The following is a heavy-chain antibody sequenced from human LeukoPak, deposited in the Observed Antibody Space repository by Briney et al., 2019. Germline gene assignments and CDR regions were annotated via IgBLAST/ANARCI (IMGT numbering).Heavy chain of an antibody. J-gene: IGHJ4*02. CDR3: ARGMGDYPYYFDY. V-gene: IGHV1-69*04. Sequence: SVKVSCKASGGTFSSYGISWVRQAPGRGLEWMGRIIPILGIANYAQKFQGRVTITADKSTSTAHMELSSLRSEDTAVYYCARGMGDYPYYFDYWGQGTLVTVSS. CDR1: GGTFSSYG. CDR2: IIPILGIA. D-gene: IGHD4-17*01.